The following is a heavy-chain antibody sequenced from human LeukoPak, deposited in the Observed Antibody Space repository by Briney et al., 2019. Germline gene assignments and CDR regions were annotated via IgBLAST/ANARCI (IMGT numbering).Heavy chain of an antibody. CDR3: AKGFQTYGELSFDG. D-gene: IGHD4-17*01. Sequence: GGSLRLSCAASGFTFSNYAMSWVRQAPGKGLEWVSTVSGSASNTYSADSVKGRFTISRDNSKNTVYLQMNSLRADDTAVYYCAKGFQTYGELSFDGWGQGTLVAVSS. CDR2: VSGSASNT. J-gene: IGHJ4*02. V-gene: IGHV3-23*01. CDR1: GFTFSNYA.